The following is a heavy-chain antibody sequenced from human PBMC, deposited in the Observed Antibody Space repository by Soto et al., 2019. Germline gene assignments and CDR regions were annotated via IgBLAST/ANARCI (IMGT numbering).Heavy chain of an antibody. CDR2: IYWDDNK. CDR1: GFSLSTSKVG. Sequence: QITLKESGPTLVQPTQTLTLTCTFSGFSLSTSKVGVGWIRQPPGTALEWLTLIYWDDNKHYSPSLKSRLTIAKDTSKNQVVLTMTNMYPVDTATYYCAHRTMMRGVTDQDFFESWGQGSLVTVSS. D-gene: IGHD3-10*01. V-gene: IGHV2-5*02. J-gene: IGHJ4*02. CDR3: AHRTMMRGVTDQDFFES.